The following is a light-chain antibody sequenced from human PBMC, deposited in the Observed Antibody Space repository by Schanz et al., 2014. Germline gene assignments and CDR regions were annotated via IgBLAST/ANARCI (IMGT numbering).Light chain of an antibody. CDR1: QSVSSN. Sequence: EIVLTQSPGTLSLSPGERATLSCRASQSVSSNLAWYQQKPGQAPRLLIYGASTRATGTPDRFSGSGSGTDFTLTISRLEPEDFAVYYCQQYGSSFGTFGQGTEVEIK. CDR2: GAS. J-gene: IGKJ1*01. CDR3: QQYGSSFGT. V-gene: IGKV3-20*01.